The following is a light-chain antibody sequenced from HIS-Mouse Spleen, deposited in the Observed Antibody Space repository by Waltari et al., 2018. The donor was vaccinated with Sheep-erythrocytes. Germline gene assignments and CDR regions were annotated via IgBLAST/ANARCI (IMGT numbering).Light chain of an antibody. CDR1: KLGDKY. J-gene: IGLJ3*02. V-gene: IGLV3-1*01. Sequence: SYELTQPPSVSVPPGQTARITCSGDKLGDKYARWYQQKPGQSPVLVIYQDSKRPSGIPERFSGSNSGNTATLTISGTQAMDEADYYCQAWDSSTAWVFGGGTKLTVL. CDR2: QDS. CDR3: QAWDSSTAWV.